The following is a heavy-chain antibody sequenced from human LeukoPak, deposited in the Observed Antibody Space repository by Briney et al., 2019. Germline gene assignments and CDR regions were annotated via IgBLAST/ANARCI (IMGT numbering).Heavy chain of an antibody. J-gene: IGHJ4*02. D-gene: IGHD5-18*01. CDR3: ARGSGPTPDTAMVDY. V-gene: IGHV1-46*01. CDR2: INPSGGST. CDR1: GYTFTSYY. Sequence: ASVKVSCKASGYTFTSYYMHWVRQAPEQGFEWMGIINPSGGSTSYAQKFQGRVTMTRDTSTSTVYMELSSLRSEDTAVYYCARGSGPTPDTAMVDYWGQGTLVTVSS.